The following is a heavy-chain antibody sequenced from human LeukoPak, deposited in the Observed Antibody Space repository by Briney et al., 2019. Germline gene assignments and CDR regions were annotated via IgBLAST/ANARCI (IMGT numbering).Heavy chain of an antibody. CDR2: ISAYNGNT. D-gene: IGHD1-26*01. CDR3: ARDFTGGNYFNDY. Sequence: ASVKVSCKAYGYTFSSYGSSWVRQAPGLGLEWMGWISAYNGNTNYAQNLQGRVTMTTDTSTSTAYVELRSLRSDDTAVYYCARDFTGGNYFNDYWGQGTLVTVSS. CDR1: GYTFSSYG. J-gene: IGHJ4*02. V-gene: IGHV1-18*04.